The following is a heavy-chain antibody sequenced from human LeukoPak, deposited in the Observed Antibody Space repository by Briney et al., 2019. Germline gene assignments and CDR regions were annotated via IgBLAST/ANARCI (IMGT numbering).Heavy chain of an antibody. D-gene: IGHD2-2*02. CDR3: ARFRYCSSTSCYTGGRKRNDY. J-gene: IGHJ4*02. Sequence: ASVKVSCKASGYTFTSYDINWVRQATGQGLEWMGWMNPNNGNTGYAQKFQGRVTITRNTSTSTAYMELRSLRSEDTAVYYWARFRYCSSTSCYTGGRKRNDYWGQGTLVTVSS. V-gene: IGHV1-8*03. CDR2: MNPNNGNT. CDR1: GYTFTSYD.